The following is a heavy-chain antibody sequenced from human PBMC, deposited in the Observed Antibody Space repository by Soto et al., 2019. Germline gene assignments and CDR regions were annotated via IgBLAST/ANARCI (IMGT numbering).Heavy chain of an antibody. CDR2: IYYSGST. CDR3: ASAKPDWGYYGMDV. Sequence: TSETLSLTCTVSGGSISSGDYYWSWIRQPPGKGLEWIGYIYYSGSTYYNPSLKSRVTISVDTSKNQFSLKLSSVTAADTAVYYCASAKPDWGYYGMDVWGQGTTVTVSS. V-gene: IGHV4-30-4*01. CDR1: GGSISSGDYY. J-gene: IGHJ6*02. D-gene: IGHD2-2*01.